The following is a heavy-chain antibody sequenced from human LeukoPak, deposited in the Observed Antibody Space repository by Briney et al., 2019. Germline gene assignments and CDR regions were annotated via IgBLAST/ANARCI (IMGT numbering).Heavy chain of an antibody. D-gene: IGHD3-22*01. CDR1: GGLVKNYY. V-gene: IGHV4-59*02. Sequence: PSETLSLPCDLSGGLVKNYYWSWIRQPPGKGLDWIGYLYYRGSTNYNPSLKSRVTMSLDTSKNQVSLRLSSVTAADTAVYYCAREGRVTYYYDSSGQLDDMHVWGRGATVTVSS. CDR2: LYYRGST. CDR3: AREGRVTYYYDSSGQLDDMHV. J-gene: IGHJ6*02.